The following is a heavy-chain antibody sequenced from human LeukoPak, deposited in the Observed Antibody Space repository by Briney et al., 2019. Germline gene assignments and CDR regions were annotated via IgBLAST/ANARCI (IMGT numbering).Heavy chain of an antibody. J-gene: IGHJ4*02. CDR2: ISGDGGST. Sequence: GGSLRLSCAASGFAFDDYAMHWVRQAPGKGLEWVSLISGDGGSTYYADSVKGRFTISRDNSKNSLYLQMNSLRTEDTALYYCAQGDGYNPYFDYWGQGALVTVSS. D-gene: IGHD5-24*01. V-gene: IGHV3-43*02. CDR1: GFAFDDYA. CDR3: AQGDGYNPYFDY.